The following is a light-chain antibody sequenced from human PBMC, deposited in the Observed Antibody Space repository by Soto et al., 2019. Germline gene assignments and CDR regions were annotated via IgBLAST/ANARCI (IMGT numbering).Light chain of an antibody. J-gene: IGLJ1*01. V-gene: IGLV2-23*02. CDR2: EVS. CDR3: CSFAGSRTLFV. Sequence: QSALTQPASVSGSPGQSITISCTGTSSDVGGYTYVSWYQQHPGKAPKLMIYEVSERPSGVSHRFSGSKSGNTASLTISGLQAGDEADYYCCSFAGSRTLFVFGTGTKLTVL. CDR1: SSDVGGYTY.